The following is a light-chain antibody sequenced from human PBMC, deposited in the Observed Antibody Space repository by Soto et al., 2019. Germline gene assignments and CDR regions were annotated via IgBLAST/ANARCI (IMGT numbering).Light chain of an antibody. CDR3: QQYGSSPMT. J-gene: IGKJ1*01. CDR1: QSVSSSY. V-gene: IGKV3-20*01. Sequence: EIVLTQSPGTLSLSPGERATLSCRASQSVSSSYLAWYQQKPGQAPRLLIYGASSRATGIPERFSGSGSGTDFTLTISRLETEDVAVYYCQQYGSSPMTFGQGTKVEIK. CDR2: GAS.